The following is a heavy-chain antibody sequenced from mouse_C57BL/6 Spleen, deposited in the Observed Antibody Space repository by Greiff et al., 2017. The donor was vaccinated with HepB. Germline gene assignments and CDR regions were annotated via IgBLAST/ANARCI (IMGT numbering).Heavy chain of an antibody. Sequence: VHVKQSGAELVKPGASVKLSCTASGFNIKDYYMHWVKQRTEQGLEWIGRIDPEDGETKYAPKFQGKATITADTSSNTAYLQLSSLTSEDTAVYYCAARGGSSYGYFDYWGQGTTLTVSS. CDR1: GFNIKDYY. CDR2: IDPEDGET. CDR3: AARGGSSYGYFDY. V-gene: IGHV14-2*01. J-gene: IGHJ2*01. D-gene: IGHD1-1*01.